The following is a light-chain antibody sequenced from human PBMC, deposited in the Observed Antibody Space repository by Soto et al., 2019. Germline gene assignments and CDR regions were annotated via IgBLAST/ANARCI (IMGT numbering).Light chain of an antibody. J-gene: IGKJ4*01. Sequence: EIVMTQSPATLSVSPGERATVPCRASQSVSNNLAWYQQKAGQAPRLLIYGASTRATGIPARFSGSGYETEFTLTISSLQSEDFAVYYCQQYNNWPLTFGGGTKVEIK. CDR3: QQYNNWPLT. CDR1: QSVSNN. V-gene: IGKV3-15*01. CDR2: GAS.